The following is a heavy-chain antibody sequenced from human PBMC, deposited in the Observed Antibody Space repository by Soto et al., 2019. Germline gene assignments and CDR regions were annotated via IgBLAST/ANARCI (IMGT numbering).Heavy chain of an antibody. J-gene: IGHJ5*02. D-gene: IGHD6-13*01. CDR1: GGTFSSYA. CDR3: ASIAAAGSSYNWFDP. CDR2: IIPIFGTA. V-gene: IGHV1-69*06. Sequence: SVKVSCKASGGTFSSYAISWVRQAPGQGLEWMGGIIPIFGTANYAQKFQGRVTITADRSTSTAYMELSSLRSEDTAVYYCASIAAAGSSYNWFDPWGQGTLVTVSS.